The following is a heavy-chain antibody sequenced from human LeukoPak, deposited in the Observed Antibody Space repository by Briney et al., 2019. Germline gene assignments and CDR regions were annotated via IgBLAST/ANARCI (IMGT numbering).Heavy chain of an antibody. D-gene: IGHD2-15*01. CDR1: GGSLSGYY. V-gene: IGHV4-34*01. CDR2: INHSGST. J-gene: IGHJ5*01. CDR3: ARATRTDCSGGSCYSYNWFDS. Sequence: PSDTLSLICAVYGGSLSGYYWLWIRQPPGKGLEWIGEINHSGSTNYNPSLKRRVTISVDTSKNQFSLKLSSVTAADTAVYYCARATRTDCSGGSCYSYNWFDSWGQGTLVTVSS.